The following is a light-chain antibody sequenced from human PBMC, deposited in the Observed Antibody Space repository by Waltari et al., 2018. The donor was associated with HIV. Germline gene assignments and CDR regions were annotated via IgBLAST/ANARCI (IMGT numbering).Light chain of an antibody. CDR1: QSVVSTH. CDR2: GAS. CDR3: YQHLTPPT. Sequence: EVVLTQSPGTLSLSPGDSATLSCRASQSVVSTHFAWHQQNPGQAPRPLIYGASNWATGIPDRFSGSGSGTDFTLTISRLEPEDLAVYYCYQHLTPPTFGGGTKVEIK. J-gene: IGKJ4*01. V-gene: IGKV3-20*01.